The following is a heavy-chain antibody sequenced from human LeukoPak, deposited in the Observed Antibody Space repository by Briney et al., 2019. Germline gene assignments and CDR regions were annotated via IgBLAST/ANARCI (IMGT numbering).Heavy chain of an antibody. J-gene: IGHJ4*02. V-gene: IGHV4-59*01. CDR3: ARSFEWGSYNDY. CDR1: GGSISSYY. D-gene: IGHD3-16*01. Sequence: SETLSFTCTVSGGSISSYYWSWIRQPPGKGLEWIGYIYYSGSTNYNPSLKSRVTISVDTSKNQFSLKLSSVTAADTAVYYCARSFEWGSYNDYWGQGTLVTVSS. CDR2: IYYSGST.